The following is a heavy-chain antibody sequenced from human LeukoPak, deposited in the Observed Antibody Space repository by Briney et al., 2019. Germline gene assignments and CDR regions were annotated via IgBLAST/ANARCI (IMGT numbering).Heavy chain of an antibody. CDR3: ARDGTYYDFWSGYYFFDY. D-gene: IGHD3-3*01. J-gene: IGHJ4*02. CDR2: ISSSSSTI. CDR1: GFTFSSYS. V-gene: IGHV3-48*01. Sequence: GGSLRLPCAASGFTFSSYSMNWVRQAPGKGLEWVSYISSSSSTIYYADSVKGRFTISRDNAKNSLYLQMNSLRAEDTAVYYCARDGTYYDFWSGYYFFDYWGQGTLVTVSS.